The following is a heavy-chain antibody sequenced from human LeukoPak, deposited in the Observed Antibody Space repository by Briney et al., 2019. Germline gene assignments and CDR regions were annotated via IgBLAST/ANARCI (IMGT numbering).Heavy chain of an antibody. D-gene: IGHD3-3*01. CDR3: ATGEGDFSPYGMDV. CDR2: FDPEDGET. V-gene: IGHV1-24*01. J-gene: IGHJ6*02. CDR1: GYTLTELS. Sequence: VASVKVSCKVSGYTLTELSMHWVRQAPGKGLEWMGGFDPEDGETIYAQKFQGRVTVTEDTSTDTAYMELSSLRSEDTAVYYCATGEGDFSPYGMDVWGQGTTVTVSS.